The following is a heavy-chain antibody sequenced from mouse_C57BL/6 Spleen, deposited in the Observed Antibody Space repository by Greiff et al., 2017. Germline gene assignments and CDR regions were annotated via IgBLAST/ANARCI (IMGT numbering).Heavy chain of an antibody. CDR2: IYPGDGDT. D-gene: IGHD2-10*02. J-gene: IGHJ2*01. CDR3: ARSDSMYYFDY. Sequence: QVQLKESGAELVKPGASVKISCKASGYAFSSYWMNWVKQRPGKGLEWIGQIYPGDGDTNYNGKFKGKATLTADKSSSTAYMQLSSLTSEDSAVYFCARSDSMYYFDYWGQGTTLTVSS. V-gene: IGHV1-80*01. CDR1: GYAFSSYW.